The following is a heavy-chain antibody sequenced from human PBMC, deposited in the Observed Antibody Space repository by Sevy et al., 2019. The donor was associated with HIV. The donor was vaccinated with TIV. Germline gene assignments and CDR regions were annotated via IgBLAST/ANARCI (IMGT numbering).Heavy chain of an antibody. J-gene: IGHJ3*02. CDR1: GFIFRSYG. D-gene: IGHD5-12*01. CDR2: IWYDGSKE. Sequence: WGSLRLSCAASGFIFRSYGMHWVRQAPGKGLEWVALIWYDGSKEYYADSVKGRFTVSRDSSKNTLYLLMNSLRAEDTAVYYCARDSLLPTRTFDIWGQGTMVTVSS. V-gene: IGHV3-33*01. CDR3: ARDSLLPTRTFDI.